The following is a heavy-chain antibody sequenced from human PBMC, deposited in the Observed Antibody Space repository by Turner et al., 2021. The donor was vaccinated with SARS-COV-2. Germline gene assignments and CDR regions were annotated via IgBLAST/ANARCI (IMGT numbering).Heavy chain of an antibody. CDR2: FMWDGRRI. V-gene: IGHV3-9*01. CDR1: GFKFAEHA. J-gene: IGHJ4*02. Sequence: EVRLVESGGGLVQPGWSLRLPCAGSGFKFAEHAMHWVRQVPGKGLEWVSGFMWDGRRIGYADSVKGRFTISRDNAKNSLYLQMNSLRAEDTALYYCAKDRWYNWNYFDYWGQGTLVTVSS. D-gene: IGHD1-20*01. CDR3: AKDRWYNWNYFDY.